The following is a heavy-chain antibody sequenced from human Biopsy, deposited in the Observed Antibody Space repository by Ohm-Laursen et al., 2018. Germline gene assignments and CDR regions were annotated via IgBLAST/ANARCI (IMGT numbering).Heavy chain of an antibody. CDR3: ARGYAGLYEAFDF. CDR1: GASVSSGSYD. D-gene: IGHD5-18*01. CDR2: IYNDVST. J-gene: IGHJ3*01. V-gene: IGHV4-61*01. Sequence: GTLSLTCTVSGASVSSGSYDWSWIRQPPGKGLEWFGNIYNDVSTKYNPSLRNRVTISADKSTNQFSLKLRSVTAADTAVYYCARGYAGLYEAFDFWGQGTVVTVAS.